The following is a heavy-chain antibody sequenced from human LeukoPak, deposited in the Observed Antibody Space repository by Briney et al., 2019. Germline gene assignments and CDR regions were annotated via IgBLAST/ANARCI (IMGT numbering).Heavy chain of an antibody. CDR1: GFTFSNYW. CDR2: INQDGSEK. D-gene: IGHD2-21*01. Sequence: GGSLRLSCAASGFTFSNYWMSWVRQAPGKGLEWVANINQDGSEKSYVDSVEGRFTISRDNAKKSLYLHVNSLRAEDTAVYYRARDIYGGHDYWGQGTLLTVSS. J-gene: IGHJ4*02. CDR3: ARDIYGGHDY. V-gene: IGHV3-7*04.